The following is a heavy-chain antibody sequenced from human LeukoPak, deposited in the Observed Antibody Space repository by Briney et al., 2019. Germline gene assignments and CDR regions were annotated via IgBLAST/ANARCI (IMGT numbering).Heavy chain of an antibody. D-gene: IGHD1-26*01. Sequence: GGSLRLSCSPSGFTFSRFAMFWVRQAPGKGLEYVSGISSEGGRTNYADSVKARFTISRDNSKVTLYLQMTSLRPEDTAIYYCVKDPSGNYFYFDYWGQGTLVTVSS. V-gene: IGHV3-64D*09. CDR1: GFTFSRFA. CDR2: ISSEGGRT. CDR3: VKDPSGNYFYFDY. J-gene: IGHJ4*02.